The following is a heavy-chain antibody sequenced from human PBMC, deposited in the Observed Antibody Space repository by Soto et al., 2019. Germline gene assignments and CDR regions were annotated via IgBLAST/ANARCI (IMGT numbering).Heavy chain of an antibody. V-gene: IGHV1-18*01. CDR2: ISAYNGDT. CDR3: ARVRQLAAYFYYHMDV. CDR1: GYIFTNYG. D-gene: IGHD6-6*01. J-gene: IGHJ6*03. Sequence: QVQLLQSGAEVKKPGASVKVSCKASGYIFTNYGITWVRQAPGQGLEWMGWISAYNGDTHYTQRLQGRVTMTTDTSTSTAYTELRGLRSDDTAVYYCARVRQLAAYFYYHMDVWGKGTTVTVSS.